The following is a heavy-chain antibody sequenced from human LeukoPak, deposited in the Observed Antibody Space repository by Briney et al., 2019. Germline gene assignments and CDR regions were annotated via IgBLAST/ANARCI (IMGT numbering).Heavy chain of an antibody. D-gene: IGHD3-10*01. Sequence: GASVKVSCKASGGTFSSYAISWVRQAPGQGLEWMGGIIPIFGTANYAQKFQGRVTITADESTSTAYMELSSLRSEDTAVYYGARDTPMGYGSGKEWGQGTLVTVSS. V-gene: IGHV1-69*01. CDR3: ARDTPMGYGSGKE. J-gene: IGHJ4*02. CDR2: IIPIFGTA. CDR1: GGTFSSYA.